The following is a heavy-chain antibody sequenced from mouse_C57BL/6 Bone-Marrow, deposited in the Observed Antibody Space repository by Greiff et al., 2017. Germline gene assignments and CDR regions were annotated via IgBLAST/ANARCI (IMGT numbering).Heavy chain of an antibody. CDR2: IYPGGGYT. CDR1: GYTFTNYW. CDR3: ARSGYYGSSYGYFDV. J-gene: IGHJ1*03. Sequence: QVQLQQSGAELVRPGTSVKMSCKASGYTFTNYWIGWAKQRPGHGLEWIGDIYPGGGYTNYNEKFKGQATLTADKSSSTAYMQFSSLTSEDSAIYYCARSGYYGSSYGYFDVWGTGTTVTVSS. D-gene: IGHD1-1*01. V-gene: IGHV1-63*01.